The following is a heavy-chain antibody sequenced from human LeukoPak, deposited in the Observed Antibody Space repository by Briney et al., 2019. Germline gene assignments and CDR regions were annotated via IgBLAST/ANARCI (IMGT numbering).Heavy chain of an antibody. CDR2: INSDGSST. V-gene: IGHV3-74*01. D-gene: IGHD3-3*01. J-gene: IGHJ4*02. Sequence: GGSLRLSCAASGFTFSSYWMHWVRQAPGKGLVWVSRINSDGSSTSYADSVKGRFTISRDNAKNTLYLQMHSLRAEDTAVYYCASYDFWSGYYDYWGQGTLVTVSS. CDR3: ASYDFWSGYYDY. CDR1: GFTFSSYW.